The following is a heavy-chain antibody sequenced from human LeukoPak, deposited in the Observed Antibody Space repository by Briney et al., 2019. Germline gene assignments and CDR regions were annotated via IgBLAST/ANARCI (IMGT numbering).Heavy chain of an antibody. V-gene: IGHV3-64*01. CDR3: AREAGYIDY. Sequence: GGSLRLSCAASGFTFRSYSMHWVRQAPGKGLQSVSAINTNGDSTYYASSVKGRFAISRDNSKNTLYLQMGSLRAEDMAVYYCAREAGYIDYWGQGTLVTVSS. J-gene: IGHJ4*02. CDR2: INTNGDST. CDR1: GFTFRSYS. D-gene: IGHD1-14*01.